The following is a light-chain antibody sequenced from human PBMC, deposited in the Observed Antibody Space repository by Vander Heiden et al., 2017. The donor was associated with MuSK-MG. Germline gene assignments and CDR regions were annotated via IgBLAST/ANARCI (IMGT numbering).Light chain of an antibody. CDR2: GAS. CDR3: QQCDRRPLR. V-gene: IGKV3-11*01. J-gene: IGKJ4*02. CDR1: QNVGDC. Sequence: EVVLTQSPRTMSSSPGDTATLSCRASQNVGDCLAWYKQKPGQAPRLLMSGASKRAPDIPGRFSGSGSGTDFTLTIRNLDSEDFALYFCQQCDRRPLRFGGGTKV.